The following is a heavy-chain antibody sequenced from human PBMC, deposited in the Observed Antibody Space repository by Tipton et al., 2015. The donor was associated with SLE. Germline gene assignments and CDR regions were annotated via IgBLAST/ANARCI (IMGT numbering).Heavy chain of an antibody. V-gene: IGHV4-59*08. J-gene: IGHJ6*02. CDR2: IDYNGNT. Sequence: TLSLTCSVSDDSISRFYWSWIRQPPGKGLEWIAYIDYNGNTNYNPSLRSRVTISIDTSKNNFSLRLSSVTAADTAVYYCARHWGTCRSRWTYFRGLDVWGQGTPVTVPS. CDR3: ARHWGTCRSRWTYFRGLDV. D-gene: IGHD3-16*01. CDR1: DDSISRFY.